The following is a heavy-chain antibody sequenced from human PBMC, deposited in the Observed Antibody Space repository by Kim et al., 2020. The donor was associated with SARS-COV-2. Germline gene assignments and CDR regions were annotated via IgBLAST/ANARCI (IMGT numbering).Heavy chain of an antibody. CDR2: INEDGSET. D-gene: IGHD3-22*01. J-gene: IGHJ3*01. CDR3: ARFPPWLDVPLDV. Sequence: GGSLRLSCGASGLTFRSYWMSWVRQAPGKRLEWVANINEDGSETNYVDSVKGRFIVSRDNIRKSMYLEMYSLRAEDTAVYYCARFPPWLDVPLDVWGQGTTVTVSS. CDR1: GLTFRSYW. V-gene: IGHV3-7*01.